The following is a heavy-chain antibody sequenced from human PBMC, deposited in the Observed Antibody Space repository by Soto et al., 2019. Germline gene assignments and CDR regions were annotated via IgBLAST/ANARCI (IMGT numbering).Heavy chain of an antibody. D-gene: IGHD6-13*01. J-gene: IGHJ4*02. V-gene: IGHV3-21*01. CDR2: ISSSSSYI. CDR3: ARVSGSSQFDY. CDR1: GFPSSSYS. Sequence: GGSQLLSCTASGFPSSSYSMNWVSQAPGKGLEWVSSISSSSSYIYYADSVKGRFTISRDNAKNSLYLQMNSLRAEDTAVYYCARVSGSSQFDYWGQGTLVTVSS.